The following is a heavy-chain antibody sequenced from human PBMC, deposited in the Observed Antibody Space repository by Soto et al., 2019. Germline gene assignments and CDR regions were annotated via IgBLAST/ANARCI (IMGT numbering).Heavy chain of an antibody. D-gene: IGHD2-15*01. CDR1: VYTFTSYG. J-gene: IGHJ3*02. Sequence: GASVKVSCKASVYTFTSYGISWVRQAPGQGLEWMGWISAYNGNTNYAQKLQGRVAMTTDTSTSTAYMELRSLRSDDTAVYYCARGWYCSGGSCRQSDDAFDIWGQGTMVTVSS. CDR3: ARGWYCSGGSCRQSDDAFDI. CDR2: ISAYNGNT. V-gene: IGHV1-18*01.